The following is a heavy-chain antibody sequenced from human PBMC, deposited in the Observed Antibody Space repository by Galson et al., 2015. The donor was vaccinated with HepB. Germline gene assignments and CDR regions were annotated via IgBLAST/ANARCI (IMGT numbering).Heavy chain of an antibody. D-gene: IGHD3-10*01. J-gene: IGHJ3*02. Sequence: SLRLSCAAFGFTFSSYSMNWVRQAPGKGLEWVSYISSSSSTIYYADSVKGRFTISRDNAKNSLYLQMNSLRDEDTAVYYCARAQGEVTPIVDAFDIWGQGTMVTVSS. V-gene: IGHV3-48*02. CDR1: GFTFSSYS. CDR2: ISSSSSTI. CDR3: ARAQGEVTPIVDAFDI.